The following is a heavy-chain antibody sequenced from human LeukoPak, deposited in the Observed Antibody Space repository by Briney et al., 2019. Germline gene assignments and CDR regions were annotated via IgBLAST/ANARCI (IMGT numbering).Heavy chain of an antibody. CDR1: GYSISSGCY. CDR2: IYHSGST. D-gene: IGHD5-12*01. J-gene: IGHJ5*02. CDR3: ARVQRGYSGRTTPQNNWFDP. Sequence: SETLSLTCTVSGYSISSGCYWGWIRQPPGKGLEWIGSIYHSGSTYYNPSLKSRVTISVDTSKNQFSLKLSSVTAADTAVYYCARVQRGYSGRTTPQNNWFDPWGQGTLVTVSS. V-gene: IGHV4-38-2*02.